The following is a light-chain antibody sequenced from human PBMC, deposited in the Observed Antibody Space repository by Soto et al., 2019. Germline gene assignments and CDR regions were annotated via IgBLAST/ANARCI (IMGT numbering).Light chain of an antibody. CDR2: RNN. V-gene: IGLV1-47*01. CDR3: AAWDDSLSGVV. CDR1: SSNIGSNY. Sequence: QLVLTQPPSASGTPGQRVTISCSGSSSNIGSNYVYWYQQLPGTAPKLLIYRNNQRPSGVPDRFSGSKSGTSASLAISGLRSEDEADSYCAAWDDSLSGVVFGGGTKLTVL. J-gene: IGLJ2*01.